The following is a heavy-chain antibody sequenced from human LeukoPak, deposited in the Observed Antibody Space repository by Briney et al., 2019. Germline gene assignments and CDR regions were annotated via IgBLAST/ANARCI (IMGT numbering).Heavy chain of an antibody. D-gene: IGHD3-22*01. CDR1: GGSISSYY. Sequence: PSDTLSLICTVSGGSISSYYWAWIRQSAGKGLEWIRRIYPSGSTAYNPSLNSRVTMPADTSKNQFSLRLSSVTAGDTAVYYCAKEGNSGYYYFDYWGQGTLVTVSS. CDR2: IYPSGST. V-gene: IGHV4-4*07. CDR3: AKEGNSGYYYFDY. J-gene: IGHJ4*02.